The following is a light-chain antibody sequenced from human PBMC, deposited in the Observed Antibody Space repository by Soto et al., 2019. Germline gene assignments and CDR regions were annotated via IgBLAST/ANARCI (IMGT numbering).Light chain of an antibody. J-gene: IGKJ2*01. Sequence: EIVMTQSPATLSVSPGERATLSCRASQSVSSNLAWYQQKPGQAPRLLIYGASTRATGIPERFSGIGSGTEFTLTISSLQSEKLAVYYCQQYDNWLRTFGQGTKLEIK. CDR3: QQYDNWLRT. CDR1: QSVSSN. V-gene: IGKV3-15*01. CDR2: GAS.